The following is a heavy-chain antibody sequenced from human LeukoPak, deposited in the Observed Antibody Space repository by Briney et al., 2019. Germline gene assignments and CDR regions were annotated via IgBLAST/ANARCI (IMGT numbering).Heavy chain of an antibody. V-gene: IGHV3-74*01. CDR3: ARDGYSFGHDFDY. Sequence: GGSLRLSCAASGFTFSSYWMHWVRHTPGKGLVWVSRIKGDGSSTSYADSVKGRFTISRDNAKNTLYLQMNRLRAEDTAVYYCARDGYSFGHDFDYWGQGTLVTVSS. D-gene: IGHD5-18*01. J-gene: IGHJ4*02. CDR2: IKGDGSST. CDR1: GFTFSSYW.